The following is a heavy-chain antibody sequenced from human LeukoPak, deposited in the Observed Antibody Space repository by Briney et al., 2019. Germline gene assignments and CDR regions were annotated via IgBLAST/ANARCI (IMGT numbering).Heavy chain of an antibody. D-gene: IGHD6-19*01. J-gene: IGHJ4*02. CDR3: ARERIAVAGFDY. CDR2: IYYSGST. V-gene: IGHV4-59*01. Sequence: SETLSLTCTVSGGSISSYYWSWIRQPPGKGLEWIGYIYYSGSTNYNPSLKSRVTISVDTSKNQFSLKLSSVTAADTAVYYCARERIAVAGFDYWGQGTLVTVSS. CDR1: GGSISSYY.